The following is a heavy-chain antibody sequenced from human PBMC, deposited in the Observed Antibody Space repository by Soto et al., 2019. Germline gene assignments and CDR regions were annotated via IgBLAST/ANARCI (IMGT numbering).Heavy chain of an antibody. V-gene: IGHV1-69*06. CDR3: ARGEVAGNDLFYYGMDV. CDR2: IIPIFGTA. CDR1: GGTFSSYA. D-gene: IGHD6-19*01. Sequence: SVKVSCKASGGTFSSYAISWVRQAPGQGLEWMGGIIPIFGTANYAQKFQGRVTITADKSTSTAYMELSSLRSEDTAVYYCARGEVAGNDLFYYGMDVWRQGTTVTVSS. J-gene: IGHJ6*02.